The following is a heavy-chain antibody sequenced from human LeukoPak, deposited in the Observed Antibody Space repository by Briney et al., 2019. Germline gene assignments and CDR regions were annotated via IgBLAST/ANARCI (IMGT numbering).Heavy chain of an antibody. Sequence: GGSLRLSCTSSGFIFGDYGMGWFRQAPGKGLEWVSSTVSRGTTQYADSVKGRFTVSRDTSKNTLYLQMNSLRADDTAVYYCAKCSTSAYTTGWCNWIDPWGQGTLVTVSS. CDR1: GFIFGDYG. CDR2: TVSRGTT. D-gene: IGHD6-19*01. V-gene: IGHV3-23*01. J-gene: IGHJ5*02. CDR3: AKCSTSAYTTGWCNWIDP.